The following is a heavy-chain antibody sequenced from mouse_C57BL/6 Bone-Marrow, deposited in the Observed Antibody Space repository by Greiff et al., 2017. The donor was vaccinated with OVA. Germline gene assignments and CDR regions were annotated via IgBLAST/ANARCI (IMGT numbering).Heavy chain of an antibody. V-gene: IGHV5-2*01. D-gene: IGHD4-1*01. CDR3: ARHEGTGYYFDY. CDR1: EYEFPSHD. CDR2: INSDGGST. J-gene: IGHJ2*01. Sequence: EVKLMKSGGGLVQPGESLKLSCESNEYEFPSHDMSWVRKTPEKRLELVAAINSDGGSTYYPDTMERRFIISRDNTQMTLYLQMGSLGSEYTGLYYCARHEGTGYYFDYWGRGTTLTVSS.